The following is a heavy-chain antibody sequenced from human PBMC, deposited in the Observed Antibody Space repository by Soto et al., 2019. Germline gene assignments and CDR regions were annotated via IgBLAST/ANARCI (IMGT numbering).Heavy chain of an antibody. CDR1: GGTFSRHA. J-gene: IGHJ4*02. Sequence: SVKVSCKASGGTFSRHAISWVRQAPGQGLEWMGGIIPVFGKAKYAEKFQGRLTITADESTSTGYMELRSLTSEDTPVYYCARDGTLYDSSAYYYVYWGQGTLVTVSS. CDR2: IIPVFGKA. CDR3: ARDGTLYDSSAYYYVY. D-gene: IGHD3-22*01. V-gene: IGHV1-69*13.